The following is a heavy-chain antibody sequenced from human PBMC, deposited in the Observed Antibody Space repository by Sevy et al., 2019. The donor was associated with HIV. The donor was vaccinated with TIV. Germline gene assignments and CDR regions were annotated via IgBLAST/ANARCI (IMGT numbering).Heavy chain of an antibody. Sequence: GGCLRLSCAASGFTFSSYGMHWVRQAPGKGLERVAVISYEGSNKYYADSVKGRFTVSRDNSKNTLYLQMNSLRAEDTAVYYCAKDGEFEYSSSSGVGPYYYYGMDVWGQGTTVTVSS. CDR1: GFTFSSYG. J-gene: IGHJ6*02. CDR2: ISYEGSNK. V-gene: IGHV3-30*18. D-gene: IGHD6-6*01. CDR3: AKDGEFEYSSSSGVGPYYYYGMDV.